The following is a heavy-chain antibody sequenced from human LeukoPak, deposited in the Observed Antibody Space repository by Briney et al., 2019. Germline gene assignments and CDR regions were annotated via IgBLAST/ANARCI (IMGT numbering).Heavy chain of an antibody. D-gene: IGHD6-19*01. Sequence: NTSETLSLTCTVSGGSISSSSYYWGWIRQPPGKGLEWIGSIYYSGSTYYSPSLKSRVTISVDTSKNQFSLKLSSVTAADTAVYYCARRYSSGWYCAFDYWGQGTLVTVSS. V-gene: IGHV4-39*01. CDR2: IYYSGST. J-gene: IGHJ4*02. CDR1: GGSISSSSYY. CDR3: ARRYSSGWYCAFDY.